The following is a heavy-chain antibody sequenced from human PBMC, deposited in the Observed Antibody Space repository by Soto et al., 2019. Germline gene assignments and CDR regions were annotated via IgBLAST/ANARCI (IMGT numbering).Heavy chain of an antibody. J-gene: IGHJ4*02. CDR3: AQRGSSCFYDH. CDR2: ISGSGDST. CDR1: GFTFSNYV. D-gene: IGHD6-13*01. V-gene: IGHV3-23*01. Sequence: PGGSLRLSCAASGFTFSNYVMSWVRQAPGKGLEWVSAISGSGDSTYYADSVKGRFTISSDSSRSTLYLQMNSLRAEDTAVYYCAQRGSSCFYDHWGQGTLVTVSS.